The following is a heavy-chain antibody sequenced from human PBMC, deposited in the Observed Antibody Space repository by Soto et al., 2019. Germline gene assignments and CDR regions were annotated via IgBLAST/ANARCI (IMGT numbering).Heavy chain of an antibody. Sequence: ASVKVSCKASGYTFITYGVTWVRQAPGQGLEWMGWITPYNGKTHYAQKFQDRVTMTTDTAATTAYMELRSLTSDDSAMYFCARDTSHYFDHWGQGVLVTVSS. D-gene: IGHD2-2*01. CDR2: ITPYNGKT. J-gene: IGHJ4*02. CDR3: ARDTSHYFDH. CDR1: GYTFITYG. V-gene: IGHV1-18*01.